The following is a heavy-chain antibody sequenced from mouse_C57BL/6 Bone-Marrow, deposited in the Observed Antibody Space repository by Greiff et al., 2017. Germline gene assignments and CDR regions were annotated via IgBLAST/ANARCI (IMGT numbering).Heavy chain of an antibody. V-gene: IGHV1-47*01. Sequence: LQESGAELVKPGASVKMSCKASGYTFTTYPIEWMKQNHGKSLEWIGNFHPYNDDTKYNEKFKGKATLTVDKSSSTAYMQLSSLTSEDSAVYYCAIGGYDVFDYWGQGTTLTVSS. D-gene: IGHD2-2*01. CDR2: FHPYNDDT. CDR3: AIGGYDVFDY. J-gene: IGHJ2*01. CDR1: GYTFTTYP.